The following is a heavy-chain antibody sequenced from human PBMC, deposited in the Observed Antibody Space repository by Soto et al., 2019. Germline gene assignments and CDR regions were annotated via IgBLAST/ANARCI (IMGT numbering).Heavy chain of an antibody. CDR3: AREGRGYCSSTSCPTQGYFDY. J-gene: IGHJ4*02. CDR2: IIPIFGTA. V-gene: IGHV1-69*13. CDR1: GGTFSSYA. Sequence: ASVKVSCKASGGTFSSYAISWVRQAPGQGLEWMGGIIPIFGTANYAQKFQGRVTITADESTSTAYMELSSLRSEDTAVYYCAREGRGYCSSTSCPTQGYFDYWGQGTLVTVS. D-gene: IGHD2-2*01.